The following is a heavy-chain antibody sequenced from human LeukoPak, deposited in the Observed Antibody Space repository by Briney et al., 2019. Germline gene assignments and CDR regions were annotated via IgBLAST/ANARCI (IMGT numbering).Heavy chain of an antibody. Sequence: GGSLRLSCAASGFTFSSYSMNWVRQAPGKGLEWVSSISSSSSYIYYADSVKGRFTISRDNAKNSLYLQMNSLRAEDTAVYYCARFPGRNYYDSSGFDYWGQGTLVTVSS. D-gene: IGHD3-22*01. CDR2: ISSSSSYI. CDR3: ARFPGRNYYDSSGFDY. J-gene: IGHJ4*02. V-gene: IGHV3-21*01. CDR1: GFTFSSYS.